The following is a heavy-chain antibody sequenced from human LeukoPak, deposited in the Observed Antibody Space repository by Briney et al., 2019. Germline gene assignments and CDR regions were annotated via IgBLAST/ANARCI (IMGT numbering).Heavy chain of an antibody. Sequence: PSETLSLTCTASGCTVSSDTYYWGRIPQPPEKGLEWIGYIYYGGSTNYNPSLKSRVTISVDTSENQISLRLISVTAADTAVYYCARLYVDSSGLDEWGEGTHVTVS. J-gene: IGHJ4*02. V-gene: IGHV4-61*01. CDR1: GCTVSSDTYY. CDR3: ARLYVDSSGLDE. CDR2: IYYGGST. D-gene: IGHD6-19*01.